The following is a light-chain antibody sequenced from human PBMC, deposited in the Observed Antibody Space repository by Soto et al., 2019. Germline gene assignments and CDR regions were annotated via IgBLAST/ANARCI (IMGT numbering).Light chain of an antibody. J-gene: IGKJ4*01. CDR3: QHRSRWPLT. Sequence: EIVLTQSPATLSLSPGERVTLSGRASQSVGTYLAWYQQKPGQAPRLLIYGAFNRATGIPARFSGSGSGTDFTLTISSLEPEDFAVYYCQHRSRWPLTFGGGTKVEIK. V-gene: IGKV3-11*01. CDR2: GAF. CDR1: QSVGTY.